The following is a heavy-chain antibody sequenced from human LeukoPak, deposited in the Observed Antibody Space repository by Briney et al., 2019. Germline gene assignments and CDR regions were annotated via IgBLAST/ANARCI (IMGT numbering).Heavy chain of an antibody. J-gene: IGHJ4*02. V-gene: IGHV4-38-2*02. Sequence: SETLSLTCTVSGFSINTDFWWGWFRQPPGMGLEWIGSVHRDGSTYYNSSLKSQVTISEDTSRNQFFLRLISVTATDTAVYYCARGPFSKTYYYDYWGQGTLVAVSS. D-gene: IGHD2-2*01. CDR3: ARGPFSKTYYYDY. CDR1: GFSINTDFW. CDR2: VHRDGST.